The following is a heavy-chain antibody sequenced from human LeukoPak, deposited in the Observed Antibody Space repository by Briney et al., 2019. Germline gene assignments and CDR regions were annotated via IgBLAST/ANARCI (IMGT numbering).Heavy chain of an antibody. CDR3: ARSIAVAGTFDY. CDR2: IYYSGST. V-gene: IGHV4-59*01. J-gene: IGHJ4*02. CDR1: GGSISSYY. D-gene: IGHD6-19*01. Sequence: SETLSLTCTVSGGSISSYYWSWIRRPPGKGLEWIGYIYYSGSTNYNPSLKSRVTISVDTSKNQFSLKLSSVTAADTAVYYCARSIAVAGTFDYWGQGTLVTVSS.